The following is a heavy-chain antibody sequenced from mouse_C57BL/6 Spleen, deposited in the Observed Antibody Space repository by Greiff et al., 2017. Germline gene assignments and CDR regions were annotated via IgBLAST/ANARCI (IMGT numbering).Heavy chain of an antibody. D-gene: IGHD1-1*01. CDR1: GYTFTDYE. CDR3: TRGYGSSFYWYFDV. V-gene: IGHV1-15*01. J-gene: IGHJ1*03. Sequence: QVQLQQSGAELVRPGASVTLSCKASGYTFTDYEMHWVKQTPVHGLEWIGAIDPETGGTAYNQKFKGKAILTADKSSSTAYMELRSLTSEASAVYYCTRGYGSSFYWYFDVWGTGTTVTVSS. CDR2: IDPETGGT.